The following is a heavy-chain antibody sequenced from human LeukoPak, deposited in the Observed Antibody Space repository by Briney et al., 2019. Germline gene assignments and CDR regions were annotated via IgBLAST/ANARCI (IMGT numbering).Heavy chain of an antibody. J-gene: IGHJ5*02. CDR1: GGSFSGYY. D-gene: IGHD3-10*01. V-gene: IGHV4-34*01. CDR2: INHSGST. CDR3: ARGYYGSGRSWFDP. Sequence: SETLSLTCAVYGGSFSGYYWSWIRQPPGKGLEWIGEINHSGSTNYNPSLKSRVTISVDTSKNQFSLKLSSVTAADTAVYYCARGYYGSGRSWFDPWGQGTLVTVSS.